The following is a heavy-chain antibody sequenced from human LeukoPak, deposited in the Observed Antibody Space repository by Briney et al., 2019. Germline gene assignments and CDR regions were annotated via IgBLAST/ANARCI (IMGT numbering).Heavy chain of an antibody. D-gene: IGHD6-13*01. J-gene: IGHJ4*02. V-gene: IGHV3-7*01. CDR1: GFTFSRYW. Sequence: GGSLRLSCAASGFTFSRYWMSWVRQAPGKGLEWVANIKQDGSEKYYVDSVKGRFTISRDNAKNSLYLQMNSLRAEDTAVFYCARSAGSSSWYEGYYFDSWGQGTLVTVSS. CDR3: ARSAGSSSWYEGYYFDS. CDR2: IKQDGSEK.